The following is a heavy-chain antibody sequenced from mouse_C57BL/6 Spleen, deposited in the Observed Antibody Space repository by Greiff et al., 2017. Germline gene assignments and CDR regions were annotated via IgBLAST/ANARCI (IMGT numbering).Heavy chain of an antibody. Sequence: EVHLQQSGPELVKPGASVKISCKASGYTFTDYYMNWVKQSHGKSLEWIGDINPNNGGTSYNQKFKGKATLTVDKSSSTAYMALRSLTSEDSAVYYCASSGTTLVAHGYFDVWGTGTTVTVSS. V-gene: IGHV1-26*01. D-gene: IGHD1-1*01. J-gene: IGHJ1*03. CDR2: INPNNGGT. CDR3: ASSGTTLVAHGYFDV. CDR1: GYTFTDYY.